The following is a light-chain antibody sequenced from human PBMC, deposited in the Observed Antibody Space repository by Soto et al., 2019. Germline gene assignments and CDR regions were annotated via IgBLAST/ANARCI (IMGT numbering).Light chain of an antibody. Sequence: QSALTQPRSVSGSPGQSVTISCTGTSRDVGGYNYVSWYQQHPGKAPKLMNFDVSQRPSGVPDRFSGSKFGSTASLTISGLQAEDEAAYYCFSYAGGYSFVFGTGTKVTVL. V-gene: IGLV2-11*01. CDR1: SRDVGGYNY. CDR2: DVS. J-gene: IGLJ1*01. CDR3: FSYAGGYSFV.